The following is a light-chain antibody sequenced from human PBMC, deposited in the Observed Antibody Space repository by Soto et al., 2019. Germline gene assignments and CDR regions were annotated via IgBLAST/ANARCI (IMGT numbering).Light chain of an antibody. CDR3: GTWDSSLSAGV. CDR1: SSTVGGFNV. J-gene: IGLJ3*02. V-gene: IGLV2-23*01. CDR2: EGI. Sequence: QSVLTQPASVSGSPGQSITISCTGTSSTVGGFNVVSWYQQHPGKAPKVIIYEGIKRPSGVSNRFSGSNSGSTASLTISGLQAEDEADYYCGTWDSSLSAGVFGGGTKLTVL.